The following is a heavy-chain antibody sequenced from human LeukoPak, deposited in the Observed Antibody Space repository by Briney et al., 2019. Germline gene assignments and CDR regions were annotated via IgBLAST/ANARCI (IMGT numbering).Heavy chain of an antibody. CDR1: GYTFTGYY. Sequence: ASVKVSCKASGYTFTGYYMHWVRQAPGQGLEWMGWINPNSGGTNYAQKFQGRVTMTRDTSISTAYMELSRLRSDDTAGYYCARLVHIVVLVAATDYGMDVWGQGTTVTISS. D-gene: IGHD2-15*01. V-gene: IGHV1-2*02. CDR3: ARLVHIVVLVAATDYGMDV. J-gene: IGHJ6*02. CDR2: INPNSGGT.